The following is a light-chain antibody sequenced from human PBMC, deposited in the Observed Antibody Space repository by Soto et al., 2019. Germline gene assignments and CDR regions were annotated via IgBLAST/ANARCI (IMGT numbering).Light chain of an antibody. V-gene: IGKV1-39*01. J-gene: IGKJ5*01. Sequence: DIQMTQSPSSLSASVGDRVTITCRASQSISTYLNWYQQKPGKVPKLLIYAASSLQSGVPSRFSGSGSGTDFTLTISSLQPEDFATYYCQQTHTTFTFGGGTRLEIK. CDR3: QQTHTTFT. CDR1: QSISTY. CDR2: AAS.